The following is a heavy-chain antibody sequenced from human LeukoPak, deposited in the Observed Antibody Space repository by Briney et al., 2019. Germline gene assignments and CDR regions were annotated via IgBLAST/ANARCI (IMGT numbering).Heavy chain of an antibody. D-gene: IGHD3-3*01. V-gene: IGHV1-69*13. Sequence: SVKVSCKASGGTFSSYAISWVRQAPGQGLEWMGGIIPIFGTANYAQKFQGRVTITADESTSTAYMELSSLRSEDTAVYYCARDPSITIFGVAEGYWGQGTLVTVSS. J-gene: IGHJ4*02. CDR1: GGTFSSYA. CDR2: IIPIFGTA. CDR3: ARDPSITIFGVAEGY.